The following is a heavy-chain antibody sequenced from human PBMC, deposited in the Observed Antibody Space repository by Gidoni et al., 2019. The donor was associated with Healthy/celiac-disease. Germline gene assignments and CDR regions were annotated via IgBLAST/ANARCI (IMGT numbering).Heavy chain of an antibody. J-gene: IGHJ6*02. CDR3: AKAIGPAVTTHGMDV. CDR2: ISYAGSNK. D-gene: IGHD4-17*01. Sequence: QVQLVESGGGVVQPGRSLRISCAAAGFTFSSYGMHWVRQAPGKGLEWVAVISYAGSNKYYADSVKGRFTISRDNSKNTLYLQMNSLRAEDTAVYYCAKAIGPAVTTHGMDVWGQGTTVTVSS. V-gene: IGHV3-30*18. CDR1: GFTFSSYG.